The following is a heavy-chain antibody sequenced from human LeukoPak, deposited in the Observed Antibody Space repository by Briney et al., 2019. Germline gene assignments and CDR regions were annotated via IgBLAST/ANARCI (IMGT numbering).Heavy chain of an antibody. D-gene: IGHD5-24*01. CDR3: ARDMGDGYNAKDY. Sequence: PSETLSLTCTVSDYSISSGYYWGWIRQPPGKGLEWIGSMYYSGSTYYNPSLKSRVTISVDKSKNQFSLKLSSVTAADTAVYYCARDMGDGYNAKDYWGQGTLVTVSS. J-gene: IGHJ4*02. CDR1: DYSISSGYY. V-gene: IGHV4-38-2*02. CDR2: MYYSGST.